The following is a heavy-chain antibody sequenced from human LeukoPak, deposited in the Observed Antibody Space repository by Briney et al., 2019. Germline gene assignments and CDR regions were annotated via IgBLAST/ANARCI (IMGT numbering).Heavy chain of an antibody. CDR1: GYTLTEFS. Sequence: ASVKVSCKVFGYTLTEFSMHWVRQAPGKGREWMGVFDPEEGETIYAQELQGRVTMTKDTSTDTAYMEMSSLRSEDTAVYYCATWYYYDSSDYYVADYWGQGTLVTVSS. J-gene: IGHJ4*02. CDR3: ATWYYYDSSDYYVADY. CDR2: FDPEEGET. D-gene: IGHD3-22*01. V-gene: IGHV1-24*01.